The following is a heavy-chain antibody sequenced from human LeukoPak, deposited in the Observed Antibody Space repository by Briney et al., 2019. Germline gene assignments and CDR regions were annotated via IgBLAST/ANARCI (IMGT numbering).Heavy chain of an antibody. Sequence: PSETLSLTCAVYGGSFSGYYWSWIRQPPGKGLEWIGEINHSGSTNYNPSLKSRVTISVDTSKNQFSLKLSSVTAADTAVYYCAKLARMTTKYNLGSQHWGQGTLVTVSS. CDR2: INHSGST. CDR1: GGSFSGYY. D-gene: IGHD4-17*01. J-gene: IGHJ1*01. CDR3: AKLARMTTKYNLGSQH. V-gene: IGHV4-34*01.